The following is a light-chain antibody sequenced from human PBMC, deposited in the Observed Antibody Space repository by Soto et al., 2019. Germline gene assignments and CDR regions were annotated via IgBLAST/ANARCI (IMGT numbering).Light chain of an antibody. CDR2: SND. J-gene: IGLJ3*02. CDR1: SSNIESNT. Sequence: QSVLTQPPSASGTPGQRVTISCSGSSSNIESNTVNWYQQLPRAAPKLLIYSNDQRPSGVPDRSSGSKSDTSASLSISGLQSEDEADYYCATWDDSLNGWVFGGGTKVTVL. CDR3: ATWDDSLNGWV. V-gene: IGLV1-44*01.